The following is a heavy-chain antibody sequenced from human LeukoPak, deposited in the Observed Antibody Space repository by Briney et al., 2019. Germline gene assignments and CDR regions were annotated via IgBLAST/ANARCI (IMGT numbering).Heavy chain of an antibody. CDR1: GFTFSSYG. J-gene: IGHJ6*03. V-gene: IGHV3-30*03. CDR3: AREVAYGDYDYPYYYYYYYMDV. CDR2: VSYDGSNK. D-gene: IGHD4-17*01. Sequence: PGRSLRLSCAASGFTFSSYGMHWVRQAPGKGLEWVAVVSYDGSNKYYADSVKGRFTISRDNSKNTLYLQMNSLRAEDTAVYYCAREVAYGDYDYPYYYYYYYMDVWGKGTTVTVSS.